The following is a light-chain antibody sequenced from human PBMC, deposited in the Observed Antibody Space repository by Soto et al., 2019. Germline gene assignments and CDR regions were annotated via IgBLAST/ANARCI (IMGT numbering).Light chain of an antibody. Sequence: EIVMTQSPATLSVSPGERATLSCRASQSVSSNLAWYQQKPGQAPRLLIYGASTRATGIPARFSGSGSGTEFTLTISSLQSEDVAVYDCQQYNSWPPITFGQGTSLEIK. CDR2: GAS. V-gene: IGKV3-15*01. CDR1: QSVSSN. J-gene: IGKJ5*01. CDR3: QQYNSWPPIT.